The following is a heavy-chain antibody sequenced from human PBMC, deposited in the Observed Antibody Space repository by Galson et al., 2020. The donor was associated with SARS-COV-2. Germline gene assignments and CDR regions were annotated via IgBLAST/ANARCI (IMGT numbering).Heavy chain of an antibody. D-gene: IGHD2-15*01. J-gene: IGHJ2*01. CDR3: ARGGLDCSGGSCYWYFDL. Sequence: ETSETLSLTCTVSGGSISSGGYYWSWIRQHPGKGLEWIGYIYYSGSTYYNPSLTSRVTISVDTSKNQFSLKLSSVTAADTAVYYCARGGLDCSGGSCYWYFDLWGRGTLVTVSS. CDR2: IYYSGST. V-gene: IGHV4-31*03. CDR1: GGSISSGGYY.